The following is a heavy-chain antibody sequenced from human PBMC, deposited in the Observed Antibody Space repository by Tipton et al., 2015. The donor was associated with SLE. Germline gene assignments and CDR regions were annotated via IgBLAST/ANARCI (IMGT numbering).Heavy chain of an antibody. CDR2: IYYSGST. CDR1: GGSISSGGYY. V-gene: IGHV4-31*03. CDR3: ASMRFGESLRYMDV. J-gene: IGHJ6*03. D-gene: IGHD3-10*01. Sequence: TLSLTCTVSGGSISSGGYYWSWIRQHPGKGLEWIGYIYYSGSTYYNPSLKSRVTISLDTSKNQFSLKMSSVTAADTAVYYCASMRFGESLRYMDVWGKGTTVTVSS.